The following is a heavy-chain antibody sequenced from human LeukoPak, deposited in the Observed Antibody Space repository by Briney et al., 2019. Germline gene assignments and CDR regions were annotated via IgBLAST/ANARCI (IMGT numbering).Heavy chain of an antibody. CDR2: IYTSGST. CDR1: GGSISGDS. CDR3: AREDARRTVTTDY. Sequence: SETLSLTCTVSGGSISGDSWSWIRQPAGKGLEWIGRIYTSGSTNYNPSLKSRVTMSVDTSKNQFSLKLSSVTAADTAVYYCAREDARRTVTTDYWGQGTLVTVSS. J-gene: IGHJ4*02. D-gene: IGHD4-11*01. V-gene: IGHV4-4*07.